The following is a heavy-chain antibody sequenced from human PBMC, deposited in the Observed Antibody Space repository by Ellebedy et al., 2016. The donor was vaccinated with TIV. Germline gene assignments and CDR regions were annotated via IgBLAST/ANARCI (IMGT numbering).Heavy chain of an antibody. V-gene: IGHV3-23*01. CDR1: GFTFSSYA. J-gene: IGHJ4*02. D-gene: IGHD2-8*01. CDR3: ANIVLMVYAINPLFDY. Sequence: GESLKISCAASGFTFSSYAMSWVRQAPGKGLEWVSAISGSGGSTYYADSVKGRFTISRDNSKNTLYLQMNSLRAEDTAVYYCANIVLMVYAINPLFDYWGQGTLVTVSS. CDR2: ISGSGGST.